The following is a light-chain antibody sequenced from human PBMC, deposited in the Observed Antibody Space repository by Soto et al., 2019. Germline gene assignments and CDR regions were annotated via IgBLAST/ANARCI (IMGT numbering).Light chain of an antibody. CDR1: SSNIGAGYD. CDR3: HSYYSILSGRVV. Sequence: QSVLTQPPSVSGAQGKRVTISCTGRSSNIGAGYDVHWYQQLPGTAPKLLLYGNSNRPSGVPDRFSGSKSDTSASLAITGLQAEDEAYYSCHSYYSILSGRVVFGGGTKLTLL. V-gene: IGLV1-40*01. J-gene: IGLJ2*01. CDR2: GNS.